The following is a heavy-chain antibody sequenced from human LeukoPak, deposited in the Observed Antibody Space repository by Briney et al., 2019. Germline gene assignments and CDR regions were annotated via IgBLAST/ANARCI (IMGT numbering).Heavy chain of an antibody. V-gene: IGHV5-51*01. J-gene: IGHJ4*02. D-gene: IGHD4-23*01. CDR3: ARQYYGDNSGFDY. CDR1: GYSFTTYW. Sequence: GESLKTSCKGSGYSFTTYWIGWVRQMPGKGLEWMAIIYPGDSDTRYSPSFQGQVTISADKSISTAYLQWSSLKASDTAMYYCARQYYGDNSGFDYWGQGTPVTVSS. CDR2: IYPGDSDT.